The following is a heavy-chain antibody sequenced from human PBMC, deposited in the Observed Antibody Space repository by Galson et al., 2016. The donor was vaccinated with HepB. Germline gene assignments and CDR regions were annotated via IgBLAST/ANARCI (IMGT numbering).Heavy chain of an antibody. Sequence: QSGAEVKKPEESLRISCKVFGYTFTSYWISWVRQMPGKGLEWMGRIDPSDSYTNYSPSFQGHVTMSADKSISTAYLQWSRLKASDTGMYYCTKSRAIKFDPWGQGTLVTVSS. CDR2: IDPSDSYT. J-gene: IGHJ5*02. CDR1: GYTFTSYW. CDR3: TKSRAIKFDP. D-gene: IGHD2-2*01. V-gene: IGHV5-10-1*01.